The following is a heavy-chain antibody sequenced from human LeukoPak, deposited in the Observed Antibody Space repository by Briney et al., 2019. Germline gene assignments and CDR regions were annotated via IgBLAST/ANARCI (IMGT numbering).Heavy chain of an antibody. CDR2: IYSGGST. J-gene: IGHJ4*02. CDR3: ARGEMIVPVD. CDR1: GFTFSTYT. V-gene: IGHV3-53*01. Sequence: GGSLRLSCAASGFTFSTYTMNWVRQAPGKGLEWVSVIYSGGSTYYADSVKGRFTVSRDNSKNTLYLQMNSLRAEDTAVYYCARGEMIVPVDWGQGTLVTVSS. D-gene: IGHD3-22*01.